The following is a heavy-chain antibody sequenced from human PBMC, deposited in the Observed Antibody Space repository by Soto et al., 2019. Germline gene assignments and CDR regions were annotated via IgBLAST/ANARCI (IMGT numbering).Heavy chain of an antibody. J-gene: IGHJ6*02. CDR2: ISSSGSTI. Sequence: GGSLRLSCAASGFTFSSYEMNWVRQAPGKGLEWVSYISSSGSTIYYADSVKGRFTISRDNAKNSLYLQMNSLRAEDTAVYYCARGGRITMIVVASYGMDVCGQGTTVTVSS. D-gene: IGHD3-22*01. CDR3: ARGGRITMIVVASYGMDV. CDR1: GFTFSSYE. V-gene: IGHV3-48*03.